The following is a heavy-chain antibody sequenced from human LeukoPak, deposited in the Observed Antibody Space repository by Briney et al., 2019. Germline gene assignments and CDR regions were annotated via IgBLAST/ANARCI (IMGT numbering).Heavy chain of an antibody. V-gene: IGHV3-21*01. CDR3: AREASAAYYYDSSGYYWEDY. CDR1: GFTFSSYS. Sequence: PGGSLRLSCAASGFTFSSYSMNWVRQAPGKGLEWVSSISGSSSYIYYADSVKGRFTISRDNAKNSLYLQMNSLRAEDTAVYYCAREASAAYYYDSSGYYWEDYWGQGTLVTVSS. D-gene: IGHD3-22*01. J-gene: IGHJ4*02. CDR2: ISGSSSYI.